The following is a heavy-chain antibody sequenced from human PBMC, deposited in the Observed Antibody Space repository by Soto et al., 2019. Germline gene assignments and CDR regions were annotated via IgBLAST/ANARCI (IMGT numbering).Heavy chain of an antibody. Sequence: SETLSLTCTVSGGSISSGGYYWSWIRQHPGKGLEWIGYIYYSGSTYYNPSLKSRVTISVDTSKNQFSLKLSSVTAADTAVYYCARERSIVVVPAEKFGELLSHEPQNWFDPWGQGTLVTVSS. CDR3: ARERSIVVVPAEKFGELLSHEPQNWFDP. D-gene: IGHD2-2*01. CDR2: IYYSGST. V-gene: IGHV4-31*03. J-gene: IGHJ5*02. CDR1: GGSISSGGYY.